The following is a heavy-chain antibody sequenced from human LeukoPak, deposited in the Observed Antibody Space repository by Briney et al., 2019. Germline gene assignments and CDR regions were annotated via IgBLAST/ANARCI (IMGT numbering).Heavy chain of an antibody. V-gene: IGHV4-61*01. J-gene: IGHJ6*04. CDR2: IYYSGST. CDR1: GGSVSSGSYY. CDR3: ARDSIYDDYGDYWGLQTRGGGMDV. D-gene: IGHD4-17*01. Sequence: PSETLSLTCTVSGGSVSSGSYYWSWIRQPPGKGLEWIGYIYYSGSTNYNPSLKSRVTISVDTSKNQFSLKLSSVTAADTAVYYCARDSIYDDYGDYWGLQTRGGGMDVWGKGTTVTVSS.